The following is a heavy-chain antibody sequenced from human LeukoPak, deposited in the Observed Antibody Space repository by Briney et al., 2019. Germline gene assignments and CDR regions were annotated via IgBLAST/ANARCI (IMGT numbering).Heavy chain of an antibody. V-gene: IGHV2-5*02. CDR1: GCARTTSGVG. CDR3: ACARVSSSGCPFDV. CDR2: IYWDDDK. J-gene: IGHJ4*02. Sequence: SGPTRFKPRQVIMPTSTVCGCARTTSGVGVGWIRQPPGKALEWLALIYWDDDKRYSPSLKSRLTITKDTSKNQVVLTMTSIGPRAEDTDVYACARVSSSGCPFDVWGQGTLVTVSS. D-gene: IGHD6-19*01.